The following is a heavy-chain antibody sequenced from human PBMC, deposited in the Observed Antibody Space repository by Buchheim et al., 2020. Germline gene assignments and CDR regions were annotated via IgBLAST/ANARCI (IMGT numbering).Heavy chain of an antibody. CDR3: ARGNIVVVPAVAWFDP. CDR2: INPSGGST. CDR1: GYTFTSYY. Sequence: QVQLVQSGAEVKKPGASVKVSCKASGYTFTSYYMHWVRQAPGQGLEWMGIINPSGGSTSYAQQFQGRVTMTRETSTSTDYMELSSLRSEDTAVYYCARGNIVVVPAVAWFDPWGQGTL. D-gene: IGHD2-2*01. V-gene: IGHV1-46*03. J-gene: IGHJ5*02.